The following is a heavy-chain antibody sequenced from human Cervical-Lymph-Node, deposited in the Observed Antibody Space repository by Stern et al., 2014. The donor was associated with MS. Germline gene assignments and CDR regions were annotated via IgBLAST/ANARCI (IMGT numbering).Heavy chain of an antibody. J-gene: IGHJ5*02. CDR1: GDSITPYY. D-gene: IGHD2-21*01. CDR2: IYSTRST. CDR3: ARGDYQLIYSLGWLDP. V-gene: IGHV4-59*01. Sequence: QVQLQQSGPGLVKPSETLSLTCSVSGDSITPYYWSWIRQSPEGDLEWIGYIYSTRSTNYNPSLKSRVTMSVDKSKNLVSLNLTAVTAADTAIYYCARGDYQLIYSLGWLDPWGPGTLVTVSS.